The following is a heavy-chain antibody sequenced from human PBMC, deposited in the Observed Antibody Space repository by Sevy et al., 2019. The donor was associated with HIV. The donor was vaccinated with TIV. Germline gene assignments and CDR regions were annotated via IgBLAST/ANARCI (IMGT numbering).Heavy chain of an antibody. CDR3: ARGERAFYCSGGSCYSGYYYYYMDV. J-gene: IGHJ6*03. Sequence: SETLSLTCTVSGGSVSSGSYYWSWIRQPPWKGLEWIGYIYYSGSTNYNPSLKSRVTISVDTSKNQFSLKLSSVTAADTAVYYCARGERAFYCSGGSCYSGYYYYYMDVWGKGTTVTVSS. V-gene: IGHV4-61*01. CDR1: GGSVSSGSYY. CDR2: IYYSGST. D-gene: IGHD2-15*01.